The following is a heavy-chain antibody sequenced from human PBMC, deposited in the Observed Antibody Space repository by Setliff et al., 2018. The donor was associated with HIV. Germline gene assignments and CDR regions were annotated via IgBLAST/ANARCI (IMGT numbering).Heavy chain of an antibody. CDR1: GDTLSGVS. J-gene: IGHJ3*02. CDR2: FDPEDEET. Sequence: ASVKVSCKVSGDTLSGVSMHWVRQAPGKGLEWMGGFDPEDEETIYAQNFQGRVTMTEDTSTDTAYMELSSLRSEDTAMYYCATAYFYDSSGYWYVFDIWGQGTMVTVSS. D-gene: IGHD3-22*01. CDR3: ATAYFYDSSGYWYVFDI. V-gene: IGHV1-24*01.